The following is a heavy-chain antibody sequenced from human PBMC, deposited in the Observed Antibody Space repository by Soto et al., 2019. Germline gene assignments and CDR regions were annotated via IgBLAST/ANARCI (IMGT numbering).Heavy chain of an antibody. J-gene: IGHJ5*02. Sequence: ASVKVSCKASGYTFASYYMFWVRQAPGQGLEWMGIINPNGGSTSYAQRFQGRVTMTRDTSTSTVYIELSSLSSDDTAVYYCARGLYSSSDNWFDPWGQGTLVTVS. CDR3: ARGLYSSSDNWFDP. V-gene: IGHV1-46*01. CDR1: GYTFASYY. CDR2: INPNGGST. D-gene: IGHD6-6*01.